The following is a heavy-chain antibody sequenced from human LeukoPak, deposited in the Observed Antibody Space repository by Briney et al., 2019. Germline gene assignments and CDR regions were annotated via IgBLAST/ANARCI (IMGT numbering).Heavy chain of an antibody. CDR3: ARGAGDY. D-gene: IGHD3-10*01. CDR1: GGSVSSGSFY. J-gene: IGHJ4*02. CDR2: IYYTGST. V-gene: IGHV4-61*01. Sequence: SETLSLTCTVSGGSVSSGSFYWSWIRQPPGKGLEWIGYIYYTGSTNYNPSLKSRVTISVDTSKNQSSLKLSSVTAADTAVYYCARGAGDYWGQGTLVTVSS.